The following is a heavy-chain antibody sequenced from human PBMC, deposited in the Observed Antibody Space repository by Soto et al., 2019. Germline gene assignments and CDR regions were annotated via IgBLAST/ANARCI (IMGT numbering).Heavy chain of an antibody. CDR3: ARRARYDSSGYYLHHYYYYGMDV. J-gene: IGHJ6*02. CDR1: GYTFTSYG. V-gene: IGHV1-18*01. CDR2: ISAYNGNT. Sequence: GASVKVSCKASGYTFTSYGISWVRQAPGQGLEWMGWISAYNGNTNYAQKLQGRVTMTTDTFTSTAYMELRSLRSDDTAVYYCARRARYDSSGYYLHHYYYYGMDVWGQGTTVTVSS. D-gene: IGHD3-22*01.